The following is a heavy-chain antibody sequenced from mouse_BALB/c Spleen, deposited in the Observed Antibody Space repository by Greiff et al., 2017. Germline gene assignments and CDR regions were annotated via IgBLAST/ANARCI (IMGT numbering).Heavy chain of an antibody. V-gene: IGHV1S135*01. CDR2: IDPYNGGT. CDR3: ANIYGSSYGYAMDY. Sequence: EVQGVESGPELVKPGASVKVSCKASGYAFTSYNMYWVKQSHGKSLEWIGYIDPYNGGTSYNQKFKGKATLTVDKSSSTAYMHLNSLTSEDSAVYYCANIYGSSYGYAMDYWGQGTSVTVSS. CDR1: GYAFTSYN. J-gene: IGHJ4*01. D-gene: IGHD1-1*01.